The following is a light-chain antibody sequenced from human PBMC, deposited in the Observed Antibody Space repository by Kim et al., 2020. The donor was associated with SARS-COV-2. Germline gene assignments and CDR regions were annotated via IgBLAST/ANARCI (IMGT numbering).Light chain of an antibody. V-gene: IGKV1-39*01. J-gene: IGKJ2*03. Sequence: ACVGDEVTITCRASQTINTFVNWYQQKPGKSPKLLIYGASSVQSGVPSRFRGSGSGTDFTLTITSLQPEDFPTYFCQQSYSTPRYSFGQGTKLEI. CDR3: QQSYSTPRYS. CDR1: QTINTF. CDR2: GAS.